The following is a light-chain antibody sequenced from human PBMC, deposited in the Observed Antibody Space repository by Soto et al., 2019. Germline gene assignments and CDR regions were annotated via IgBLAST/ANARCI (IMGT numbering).Light chain of an antibody. CDR1: SSDVGGYNY. V-gene: IGLV2-14*01. CDR2: DVS. Sequence: QSVLTQPASVSGSPGHSITISCTGTSSDVGGYNYVSWYQQHPGKAPKLMIYDVSNRPSGVSNRFSGSKSGNTASLTISGLQAEDGADYYCSSYTSSSTYVFGTGTKVTVL. J-gene: IGLJ1*01. CDR3: SSYTSSSTYV.